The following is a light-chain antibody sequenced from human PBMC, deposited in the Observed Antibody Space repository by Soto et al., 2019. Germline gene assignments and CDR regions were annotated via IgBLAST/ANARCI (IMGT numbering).Light chain of an antibody. CDR1: SSDFGGYNY. Sequence: QSVLTQPASVSGSPGQSITISCTGTSSDFGGYNYVSWYQQHPGKAPKLMIYDVSNRPSGVSNRFSGSKSGNTASLTISGLQAEDEADYYCSSYTSSNTLYVFGTGTKVTVL. CDR2: DVS. V-gene: IGLV2-14*01. J-gene: IGLJ1*01. CDR3: SSYTSSNTLYV.